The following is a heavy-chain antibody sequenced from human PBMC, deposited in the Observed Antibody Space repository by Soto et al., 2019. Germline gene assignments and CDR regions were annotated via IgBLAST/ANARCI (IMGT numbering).Heavy chain of an antibody. CDR1: GYTFTRYY. V-gene: IGHV1-46*01. Sequence: GASVKVSCMASGYTFTRYYMHWVRQAPGQRLAWMGIINPSGGSTSYAKKFQGRVTMTWHTSTSTVYMELSSLRYEDTSVYYCERVSGYSSSEALDYWGQGTLVTVSS. CDR3: ERVSGYSSSEALDY. CDR2: INPSGGST. D-gene: IGHD6-6*01. J-gene: IGHJ4*02.